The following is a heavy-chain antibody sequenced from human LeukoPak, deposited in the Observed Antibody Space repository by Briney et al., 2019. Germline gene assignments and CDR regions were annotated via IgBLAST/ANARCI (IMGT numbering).Heavy chain of an antibody. CDR2: IYYSGST. J-gene: IGHJ5*02. D-gene: IGHD2-2*01. CDR1: GGSISSSSYY. V-gene: IGHV4-39*07. CDR3: ARGVPSWFDP. Sequence: SETLSLTCTVSGGSISSSSYYWGWIRQPPGKGLEWIGSIYYSGSTNYNPSLKSRVTISVDTSKNQFSLKLSSVTAADTAVYYCARGVPSWFDPWGQGTLVTVSS.